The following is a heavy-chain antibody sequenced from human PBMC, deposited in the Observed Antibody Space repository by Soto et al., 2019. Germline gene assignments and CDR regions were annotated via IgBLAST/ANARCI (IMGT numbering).Heavy chain of an antibody. CDR3: ARWGTTGGLDV. Sequence: QVQLVESGGGVVQPGTSLRLSCVGSGFTFRSFVIHWVRQAPGKGLEWVALTSYDGSNTYYDASVKGRFTISRDNSRNTVDLQMDSLTLEATALYYCARWGTTGGLDVWGQGTLVSVSS. J-gene: IGHJ4*02. CDR1: GFTFRSFV. CDR2: TSYDGSNT. V-gene: IGHV3-30*19. D-gene: IGHD3-16*01.